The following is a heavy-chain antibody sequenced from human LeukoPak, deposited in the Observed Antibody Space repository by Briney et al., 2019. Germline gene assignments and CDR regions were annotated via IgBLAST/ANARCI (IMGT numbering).Heavy chain of an antibody. V-gene: IGHV4-34*01. CDR3: AREVLLWFGEKPETVVWFDP. J-gene: IGHJ5*02. CDR1: GGSFSGYY. D-gene: IGHD3-10*01. CDR2: INHSGST. Sequence: SETLSLTCAVYGGSFSGYYWSWIRQPPGKGLEWIGEINHSGSTNYNPSLKSRVTISVDTSKNQFSLRLSSVTAADTAVYYCAREVLLWFGEKPETVVWFDPWGQGTLVTVSS.